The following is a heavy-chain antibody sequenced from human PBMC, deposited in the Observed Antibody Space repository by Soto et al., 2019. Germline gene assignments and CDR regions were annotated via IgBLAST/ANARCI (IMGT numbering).Heavy chain of an antibody. V-gene: IGHV3-74*01. CDR1: GFPFSSYW. CDR3: AREYYGLLTGYYTDY. Sequence: EVQLVESGGDLVQRGGSLRLSCAASGFPFSSYWMHWVRHTPGKGLDWVARISGDGVTAYYADSVTGRFTVSIDNAKNTLSPQISGLRAEYTAVYYCAREYYGLLTGYYTDYWGQGTLVSVSS. CDR2: ISGDGVTA. J-gene: IGHJ4*02. D-gene: IGHD3-9*01.